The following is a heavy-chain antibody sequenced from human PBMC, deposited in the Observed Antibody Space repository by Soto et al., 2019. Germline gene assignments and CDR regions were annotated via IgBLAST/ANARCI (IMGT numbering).Heavy chain of an antibody. D-gene: IGHD5-12*01. CDR2: ISGSGGST. Sequence: EVQLLESGGGLVQPGGSLRLSCAASGFTFSSYAMSWVRQAPGKGLEWVSAISGSGGSTYYADSVKGWFTTSRDNSKNTLYLQMNSLRAEDTAVYYCAKVGYNGANEDYWGQGTLVTVSS. V-gene: IGHV3-23*01. CDR3: AKVGYNGANEDY. J-gene: IGHJ4*02. CDR1: GFTFSSYA.